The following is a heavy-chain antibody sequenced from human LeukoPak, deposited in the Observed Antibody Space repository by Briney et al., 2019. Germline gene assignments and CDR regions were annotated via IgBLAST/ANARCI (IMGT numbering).Heavy chain of an antibody. V-gene: IGHV3-21*01. CDR1: GFTFRSYS. J-gene: IGHJ4*02. CDR2: ISSRSSYI. Sequence: GGSLRLSCAASGFTFRSYSMNWVRQSPGKGLEWVSSISSRSSYIYYADSVKGRFTISRDNAKNSLYLQMNSLRAEDTAVYYCARDSRLDSSGWTPYFDYWGQGTLVTVSS. CDR3: ARDSRLDSSGWTPYFDY. D-gene: IGHD6-19*01.